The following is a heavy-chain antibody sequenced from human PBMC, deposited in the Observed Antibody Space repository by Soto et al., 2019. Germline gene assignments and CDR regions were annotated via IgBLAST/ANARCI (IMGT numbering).Heavy chain of an antibody. CDR3: ARSGYSSAWYTAFDS. CDR2: IYASGST. J-gene: IGHJ4*02. D-gene: IGHD6-19*01. Sequence: ASETLSLTSTVPGDSSSGNYWNLIRHPAGKGLEWIGRIYASGSTISNRSLRSRVALSVDTSKNQFSLNLNSVTAADTAMYYCARSGYSSAWYTAFDSWSQGILVTVSS. CDR1: GDSSSGNY. V-gene: IGHV4-4*07.